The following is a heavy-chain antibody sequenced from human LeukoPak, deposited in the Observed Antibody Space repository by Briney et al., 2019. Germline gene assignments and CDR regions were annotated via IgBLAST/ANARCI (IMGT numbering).Heavy chain of an antibody. D-gene: IGHD3-16*01. CDR1: GFTFSSYA. J-gene: IGHJ4*02. V-gene: IGHV3-23*01. Sequence: PGGSLRLSCAASGFTFSSYAMSWVRQAPGKGLEWVSAISGSGGSTYYADSVKGRFTISRDNAKNTLFLQMNSLRVEDTAVYYCARDLGGPDYWGQGTLVTVSS. CDR3: ARDLGGPDY. CDR2: ISGSGGST.